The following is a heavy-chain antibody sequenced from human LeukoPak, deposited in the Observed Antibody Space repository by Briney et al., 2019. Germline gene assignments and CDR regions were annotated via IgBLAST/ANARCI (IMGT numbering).Heavy chain of an antibody. CDR2: ISYDGSNK. J-gene: IGHJ6*02. D-gene: IGHD2-21*01. CDR3: ARDGGSTALFVTYYYYYYGMDV. Sequence: PGGSLRLSCAASGFTFSSYAMHWVRQAPGKGLEWVAVISYDGSNKYYADSVKGRFTISRDNSKNTLYLQMNSLRAEDTAVYYCARDGGSTALFVTYYYYYYGMDVWGQGTTVTVSS. CDR1: GFTFSSYA. V-gene: IGHV3-30*04.